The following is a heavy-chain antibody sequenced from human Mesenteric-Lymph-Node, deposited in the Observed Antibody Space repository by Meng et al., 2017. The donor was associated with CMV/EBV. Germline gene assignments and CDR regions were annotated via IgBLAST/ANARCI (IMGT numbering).Heavy chain of an antibody. V-gene: IGHV3-21*01. D-gene: IGHD3-22*01. Sequence: GESLKISCAASGFSFSSYSMNWVRQAPGKGLEWVSSITSGTSYIYSSSSYIFYADSVKGRFTISRDNAKNSLYLQMNSLRAEDTALYYCARIYSSPNREYDYWGQGTLVTVSS. CDR3: ARIYSSPNREYDY. CDR1: GFSFSSYS. CDR2: ITSGTSYIYSSSSYI. J-gene: IGHJ4*02.